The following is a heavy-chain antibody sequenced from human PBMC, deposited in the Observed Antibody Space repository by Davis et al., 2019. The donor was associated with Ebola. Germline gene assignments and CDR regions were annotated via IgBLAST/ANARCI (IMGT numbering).Heavy chain of an antibody. CDR1: GSTLSNYT. Sequence: AASVKVSCKASGSTLSNYTVHWVRQAPGQRLEWMGWINVGNGNTEYSGSFQGRVTMIRDTSANTAYMDLSNLRSEDTAVYYCARFPAGKTVLRWGQGTLVTVSS. D-gene: IGHD1-1*01. J-gene: IGHJ4*02. CDR3: ARFPAGKTVLR. CDR2: INVGNGNT. V-gene: IGHV1-3*01.